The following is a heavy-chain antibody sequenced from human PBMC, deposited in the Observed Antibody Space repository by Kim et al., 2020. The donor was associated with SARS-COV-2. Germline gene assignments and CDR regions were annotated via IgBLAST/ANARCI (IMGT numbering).Heavy chain of an antibody. CDR1: GFTFSNNA. J-gene: IGHJ4*02. CDR3: GGHGGFSY. V-gene: IGHV3-23*01. CDR2: IRGGGDT. Sequence: GGSLRLSCAASGFTFSNNAMTWVRQAPGKGLEWVSDIRGGGDTYYADAAKGRFIFSRDDSPNVLFLQMDSLRVDDTALYYCGGHGGFSYWGQGTLVTVSS. D-gene: IGHD3-16*01.